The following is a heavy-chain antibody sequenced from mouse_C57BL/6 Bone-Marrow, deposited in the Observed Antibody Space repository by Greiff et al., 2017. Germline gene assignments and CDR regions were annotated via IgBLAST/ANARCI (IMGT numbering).Heavy chain of an antibody. Sequence: QVQLQQPGAELVKPGASVKLSCKASGYTFTSYWMHWVKQRPGQGLEWIGMIHPNSGSTNYNEKFKSKATLTVDKSSSTAYMQLSSLTSEDSAVYYCAKIYYGYEDYAMDYWGQGTSVTGSS. CDR2: IHPNSGST. D-gene: IGHD2-2*01. V-gene: IGHV1-64*01. J-gene: IGHJ4*01. CDR3: AKIYYGYEDYAMDY. CDR1: GYTFTSYW.